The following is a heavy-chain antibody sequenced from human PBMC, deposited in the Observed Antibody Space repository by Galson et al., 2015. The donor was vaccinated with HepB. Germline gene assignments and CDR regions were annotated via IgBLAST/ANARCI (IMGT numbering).Heavy chain of an antibody. D-gene: IGHD4/OR15-4a*01. CDR2: ISAYGGNT. Sequence: SVKVSCKASGYTFTSNGISWVRQTPRQGLEWLGWISAYGGNTKYAQKYQGRITLTRDISTSTAYVELRSLRSDDTAVYYCARDRDYRFDYWGQGTLVTVSS. V-gene: IGHV1-18*04. CDR1: GYTFTSNG. CDR3: ARDRDYRFDY. J-gene: IGHJ4*02.